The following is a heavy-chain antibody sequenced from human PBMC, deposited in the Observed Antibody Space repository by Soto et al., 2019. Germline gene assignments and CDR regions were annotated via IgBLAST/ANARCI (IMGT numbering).Heavy chain of an antibody. Sequence: EVQVVESGGGLVQPGGSLRLSCAASGFTLSSYWMHWVRQAPGKGLVWVSRINSDGSSTSYADSVKGRFTISRDNAKNTLFLQMNSLRADDTAVYYCARDPGTGYYDSSGYYYDWGQGTLVTVSS. CDR3: ARDPGTGYYDSSGYYYD. V-gene: IGHV3-74*01. D-gene: IGHD3-22*01. CDR2: INSDGSST. CDR1: GFTLSSYW. J-gene: IGHJ4*02.